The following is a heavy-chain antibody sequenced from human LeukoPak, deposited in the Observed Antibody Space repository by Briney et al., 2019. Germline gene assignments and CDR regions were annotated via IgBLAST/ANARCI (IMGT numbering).Heavy chain of an antibody. CDR2: ISYDGSNK. CDR1: GFTFSSYA. V-gene: IGHV3-30*04. D-gene: IGHD2-15*01. CDR3: AKSGLNRFDY. Sequence: GGSLRLSCAASGFTFSSYAMHWVRQAPGKGLEWVAVISYDGSNKYYADSVKGRFTISRDNSKNTLYLQMNSLRAEDTAVFYCAKSGLNRFDYWGQGTLVTVSS. J-gene: IGHJ4*02.